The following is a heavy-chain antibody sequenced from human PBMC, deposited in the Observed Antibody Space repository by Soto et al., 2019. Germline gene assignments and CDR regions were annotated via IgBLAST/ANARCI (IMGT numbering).Heavy chain of an antibody. CDR2: IYYSGST. D-gene: IGHD3-22*01. Sequence: SETLSLTCTVSGGSVSSGNYYWSWVRQPPGKGLEWIGYIYYSGSTNYNPSLKSRVTISVDTSKNQFSLKLSSVTAADTAVYYCVSSSYYYDSSGYPIDYWGQGTLVTVSS. J-gene: IGHJ4*02. V-gene: IGHV4-61*01. CDR3: VSSSYYYDSSGYPIDY. CDR1: GGSVSSGNYY.